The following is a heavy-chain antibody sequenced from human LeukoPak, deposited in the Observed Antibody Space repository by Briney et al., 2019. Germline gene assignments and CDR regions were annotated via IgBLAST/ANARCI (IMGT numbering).Heavy chain of an antibody. CDR3: ARESAKYSNYRCFDP. J-gene: IGHJ5*02. CDR2: IYYTGST. Sequence: SETLSLTCTVSGGSIRSSSYYWGWIRQPPGKGLEWIGCIYYTGSTYYNPSLRSRVSISVDTSKNQFSLKLSSVTAADTAVYYCARESAKYSNYRCFDPWGQGTLVTVSS. V-gene: IGHV4-39*07. D-gene: IGHD4-11*01. CDR1: GGSIRSSSYY.